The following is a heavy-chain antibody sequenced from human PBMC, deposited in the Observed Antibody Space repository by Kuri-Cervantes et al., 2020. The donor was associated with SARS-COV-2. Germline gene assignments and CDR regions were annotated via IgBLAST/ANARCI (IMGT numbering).Heavy chain of an antibody. Sequence: GESLKISCAASGFTFSNYWMNWVRQAPGKGLEWVSYISSSGSTIYYADSVKGRFTISRDNAENSLYLQMNSLRAEDTAVYYCARGDSSGYLYYSDYWGQGTLVTVSS. CDR2: ISSSGSTI. CDR1: GFTFSNYW. CDR3: ARGDSSGYLYYSDY. V-gene: IGHV3-48*04. J-gene: IGHJ4*02. D-gene: IGHD3-22*01.